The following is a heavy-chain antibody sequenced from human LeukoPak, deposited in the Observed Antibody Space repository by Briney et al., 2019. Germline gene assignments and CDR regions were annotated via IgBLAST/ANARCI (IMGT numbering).Heavy chain of an antibody. Sequence: ASVKVSCKASGYTFTGYYMHWVRQAPGQGLEWMGWINSNSGGTNYAQKFQGRVTMTRDTSISTAYMELSRLRSDDTAVYYCLYYYGSGSQSRDYWGQGTLVTVSS. V-gene: IGHV1-2*02. CDR3: LYYYGSGSQSRDY. D-gene: IGHD3-10*01. J-gene: IGHJ4*02. CDR1: GYTFTGYY. CDR2: INSNSGGT.